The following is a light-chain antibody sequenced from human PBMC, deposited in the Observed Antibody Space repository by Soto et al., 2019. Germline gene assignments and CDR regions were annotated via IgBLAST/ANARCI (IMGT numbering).Light chain of an antibody. J-gene: IGKJ3*01. CDR2: AAS. Sequence: DIQMTQSQSSLSASVGDRVTITCRASPGISNYIAWYQQKPGKAPKLLIYAASTLQSGVPSRFSGSGSGTDFTLTINSLQPDDVATYSCQKYSSVPLFGPGTKVDIK. CDR1: PGISNY. V-gene: IGKV1-27*01. CDR3: QKYSSVPL.